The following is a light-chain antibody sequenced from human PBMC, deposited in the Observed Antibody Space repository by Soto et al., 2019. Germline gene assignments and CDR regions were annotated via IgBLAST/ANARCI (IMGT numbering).Light chain of an antibody. J-gene: IGKJ4*01. CDR1: QSISSY. Sequence: IQMTQSPSSLSASVGDRVTITCRASQSISSYLNWYQQKPGKAPKLLIYDASSLESGVPSRFSGSGSGTDFTLTISSLQPEDFATYYCQQFNNYPLTFGGGTKVDIK. CDR3: QQFNNYPLT. CDR2: DAS. V-gene: IGKV1D-13*01.